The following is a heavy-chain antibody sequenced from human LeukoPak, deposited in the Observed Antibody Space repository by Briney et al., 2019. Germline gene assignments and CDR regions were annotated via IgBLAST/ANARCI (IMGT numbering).Heavy chain of an antibody. D-gene: IGHD2-15*01. CDR2: ISGSGGST. CDR1: GFTFSSYA. V-gene: IGHV3-23*01. CDR3: AKLGIVVVVAATTWFDP. Sequence: GGSLRLSCAASGFTFSSYAISWVRQASGKGLEWVSAISGSGGSTYYADSVKGRFTISRDNSKNTLYLQMNSLRAEDTAVYYCAKLGIVVVVAATTWFDPWGQGTLVTVSS. J-gene: IGHJ5*02.